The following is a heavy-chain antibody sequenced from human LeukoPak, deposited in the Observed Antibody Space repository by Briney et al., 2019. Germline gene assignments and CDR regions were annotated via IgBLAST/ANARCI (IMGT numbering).Heavy chain of an antibody. Sequence: GGTLRLSCAASGFTFSSYGMSWVRQAPGKGLEWVSAISGSGGSTYYADSVKGRLTISRDNSKNTLYLQMNSLRAEDTAVYYCAKSYWVVYYDSSDFFDYWGQGTLVTVSS. V-gene: IGHV3-23*01. J-gene: IGHJ4*02. CDR1: GFTFSSYG. CDR3: AKSYWVVYYDSSDFFDY. CDR2: ISGSGGST. D-gene: IGHD3-22*01.